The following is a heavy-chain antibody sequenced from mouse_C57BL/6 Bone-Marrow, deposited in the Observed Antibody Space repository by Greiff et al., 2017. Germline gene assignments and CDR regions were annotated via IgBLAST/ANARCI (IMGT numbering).Heavy chain of an antibody. V-gene: IGHV1-63*01. J-gene: IGHJ2*01. Sequence: QVQLQQSGAELVRPGTSVKMSCKASGYTFTNYWIGWAKQRPGHGLEWIGDIYPGGGYTNDNEKFKGKATLTANNTSSTAYMQFSSLTSEDSAIYYCARCYYGNLDYWGQGTTLTVSS. CDR1: GYTFTNYW. D-gene: IGHD2-1*01. CDR2: IYPGGGYT. CDR3: ARCYYGNLDY.